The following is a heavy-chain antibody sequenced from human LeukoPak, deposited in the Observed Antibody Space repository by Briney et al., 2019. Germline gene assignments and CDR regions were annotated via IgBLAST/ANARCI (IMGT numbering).Heavy chain of an antibody. D-gene: IGHD3-10*01. V-gene: IGHV4-61*02. Sequence: SQTLSLTCTVSGGSISSGSYYWSWIRQPAGKGLEWIGRIYTTGSTNYNPSLKSRVTISVDTSENQFSLNLSSVTAADTAVYYCARVSFGSGYYCYMDVWGKGTTVTVSS. CDR3: ARVSFGSGYYCYMDV. J-gene: IGHJ6*03. CDR1: GGSISSGSYY. CDR2: IYTTGST.